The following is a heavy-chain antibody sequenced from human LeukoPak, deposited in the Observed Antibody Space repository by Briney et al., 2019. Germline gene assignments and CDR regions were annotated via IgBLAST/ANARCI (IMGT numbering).Heavy chain of an antibody. CDR3: ATLYPLGGYFDY. D-gene: IGHD7-27*01. J-gene: IGHJ4*02. CDR1: GYTLTELS. V-gene: IGHV1-24*01. Sequence: ASVKVSCKVSGYTLTELSTHWVRQAPGKGLVWMGGFDPEDGETTYAQKFQGRVTMTEDTSTDTAYMELSSLRPEDTAVYYCATLYPLGGYFDYWGQGTLVTVSS. CDR2: FDPEDGET.